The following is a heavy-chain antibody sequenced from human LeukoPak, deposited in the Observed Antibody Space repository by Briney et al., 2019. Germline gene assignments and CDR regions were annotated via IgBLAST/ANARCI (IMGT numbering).Heavy chain of an antibody. CDR2: IYYSGST. V-gene: IGHV4-61*01. J-gene: IGHJ4*02. Sequence: PSETLSLTCTVSGGSVSSGSYYWSWIRQPPGKGLEWIGYIYYSGSTNYNPSLKSRVTISVDTSKNQFSLKLSSVTAADTAVYYCARGASLGVTFIQYYFDYWGQGTLVTVSS. D-gene: IGHD3-16*01. CDR3: ARGASLGVTFIQYYFDY. CDR1: GGSVSSGSYY.